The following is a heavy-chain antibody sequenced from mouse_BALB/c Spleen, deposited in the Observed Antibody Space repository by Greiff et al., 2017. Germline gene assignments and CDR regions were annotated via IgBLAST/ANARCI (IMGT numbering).Heavy chain of an antibody. Sequence: QVQLQQSGDELAKPGASVKMSCKASGYTFTSYWMHWVKQRPGQGLEWIGYINPSTGYTEYNQKFKDKATLTADKSSSTAYMQLSSLTSEDSAVYYCARWLLRYFDVWGAGTTVTVSS. V-gene: IGHV1-7*01. D-gene: IGHD2-3*01. J-gene: IGHJ1*01. CDR3: ARWLLRYFDV. CDR1: GYTFTSYW. CDR2: INPSTGYT.